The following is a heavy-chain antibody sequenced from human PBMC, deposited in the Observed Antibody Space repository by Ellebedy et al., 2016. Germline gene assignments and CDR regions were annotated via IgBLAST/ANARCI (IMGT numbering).Heavy chain of an antibody. CDR2: INHSGST. J-gene: IGHJ5*02. V-gene: IGHV4-34*01. Sequence: SETLSLXXAVYGGSFSGYYWSWIRQPPGKGLEWIGEINHSGSTNYNPSLKSRVTISVDTSKNQFSLKLSSVTAADTAVYYCARVLIAAAGTWAVDPWGQGTLVTVSS. D-gene: IGHD6-13*01. CDR1: GGSFSGYY. CDR3: ARVLIAAAGTWAVDP.